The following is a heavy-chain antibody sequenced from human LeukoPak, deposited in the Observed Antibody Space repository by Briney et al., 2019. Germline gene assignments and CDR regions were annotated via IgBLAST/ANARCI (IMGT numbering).Heavy chain of an antibody. Sequence: LSLTCAVYGGSFSGYYWSWIRQAPGKGLEWVSYISSSSSTIYYADSVKGRFTISRDNAKNSLYLQMNSLRAEDTAVYYCARAGSGYEDGFDYWGQGTLVTVSS. CDR2: ISSSSSTI. CDR1: GGSFSGYY. CDR3: ARAGSGYEDGFDY. D-gene: IGHD5-12*01. J-gene: IGHJ4*02. V-gene: IGHV3-11*04.